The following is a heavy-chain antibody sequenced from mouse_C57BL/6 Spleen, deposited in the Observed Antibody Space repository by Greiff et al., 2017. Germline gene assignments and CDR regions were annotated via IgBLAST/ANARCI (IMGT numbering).Heavy chain of an antibody. V-gene: IGHV1-82*01. CDR1: GYAFSSSW. J-gene: IGHJ2*01. CDR3: ARGILSY. Sequence: VKLQQSGPELVKPGASVKISCKASGYAFSSSWMNWVKQRPGKGLEWIGRIYPGDGDTNYNGKFKGKATLTADKSSSTAYMQLSSLTSEDSAVYFCARGILSYWGQGTTLTVSS. CDR2: IYPGDGDT.